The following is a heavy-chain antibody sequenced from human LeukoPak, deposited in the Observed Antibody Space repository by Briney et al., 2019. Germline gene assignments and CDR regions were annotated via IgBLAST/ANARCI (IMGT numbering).Heavy chain of an antibody. Sequence: KPGASLTVSCTVSGYTLTELSMHWVRQAPGKGREWMGGFDPEDGETIYAQKFQGRVTMTEDTSTDTAYMELSSLRSEDTAVYYCATEGLSGSYFNLFDSWGQGTLVTVSS. J-gene: IGHJ5*01. CDR2: FDPEDGET. D-gene: IGHD1-26*01. CDR1: GYTLTELS. CDR3: ATEGLSGSYFNLFDS. V-gene: IGHV1-24*01.